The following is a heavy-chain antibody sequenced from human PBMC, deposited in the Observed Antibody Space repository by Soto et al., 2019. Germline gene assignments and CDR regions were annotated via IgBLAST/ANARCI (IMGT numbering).Heavy chain of an antibody. CDR3: ATVVGSRYDFWSGIFDP. CDR1: GYTLTELS. J-gene: IGHJ5*02. D-gene: IGHD3-3*01. CDR2: FDPEDGET. V-gene: IGHV1-24*01. Sequence: GASVKVSCKVSGYTLTELSMHWVRQAPGKGLEWMGGFDPEDGETIYAQKFQGRVTMTEDTSTDTAYMELSSLRSEDTAVYYCATVVGSRYDFWSGIFDPWGQGTLVTVSS.